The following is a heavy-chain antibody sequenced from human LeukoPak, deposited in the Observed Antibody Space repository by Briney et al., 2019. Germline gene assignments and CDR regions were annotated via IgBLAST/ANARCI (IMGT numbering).Heavy chain of an antibody. V-gene: IGHV3-23*01. D-gene: IGHD3-16*01. Sequence: GGSLRLSCAASGFAFSSYGMSWVRQAPGKGLEWVSAISKSGASTYYVDSVKGRFTISRDNSKNTLSLQMNSLRAEDTAVYYCAKDRGDDLVLLFDYWGQGTLVTVSA. CDR3: AKDRGDDLVLLFDY. CDR1: GFAFSSYG. J-gene: IGHJ4*02. CDR2: ISKSGAST.